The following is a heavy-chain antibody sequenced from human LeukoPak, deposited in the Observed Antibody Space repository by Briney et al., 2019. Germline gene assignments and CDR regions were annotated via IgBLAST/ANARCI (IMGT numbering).Heavy chain of an antibody. Sequence: ASVKVSCKASGYTFTSYYMHWVRQAPGQGLEWMGIINPSGGSTSYAQKFQGRVTISVDTSKNQFSLKLSSVTAADTAVYYCARHFDYPNAFDIWGQGTMVTVSS. CDR3: ARHFDYPNAFDI. D-gene: IGHD3-9*01. CDR2: INPSGGST. J-gene: IGHJ3*02. CDR1: GYTFTSYY. V-gene: IGHV1-46*01.